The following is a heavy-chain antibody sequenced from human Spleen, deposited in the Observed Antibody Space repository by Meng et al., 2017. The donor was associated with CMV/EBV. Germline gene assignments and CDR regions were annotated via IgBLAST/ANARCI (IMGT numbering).Heavy chain of an antibody. CDR1: GGSFSGYY. Sequence: GSLRLSCAVYGGSFSGYYWSWIRQPPGKGLEWIGEINHSGSTNYNPSLKSRVTISVDTSKNQFSLKLSSVTAADTAVYYCATLSSYYPAYYYYYGMDVWGQGTTVTVSS. CDR2: INHSGST. V-gene: IGHV4-34*01. D-gene: IGHD3-10*01. J-gene: IGHJ6*02. CDR3: ATLSSYYPAYYYYYGMDV.